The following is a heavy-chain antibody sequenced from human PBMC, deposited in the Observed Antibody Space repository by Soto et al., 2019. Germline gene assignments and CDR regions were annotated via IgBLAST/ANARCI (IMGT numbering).Heavy chain of an antibody. Sequence: QVQLVQSGAEVKKPGASVKVSCKTSGYIFTAYSMHWVRQAPGQGLEWMGVVNPSGGSAHYAQSYEGRVTLTRDRSTSTSYMELSSLRSEDTAVYYCAREENCRGGTCYSEYFHHWGQGTLVTDSS. CDR2: VNPSGGSA. V-gene: IGHV1-46*01. CDR3: AREENCRGGTCYSEYFHH. D-gene: IGHD2-15*01. J-gene: IGHJ1*01. CDR1: GYIFTAYS.